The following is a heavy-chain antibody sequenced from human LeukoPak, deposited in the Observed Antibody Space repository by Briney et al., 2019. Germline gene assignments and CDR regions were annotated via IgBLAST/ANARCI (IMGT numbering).Heavy chain of an antibody. CDR1: GYTFTSYG. D-gene: IGHD5-12*01. CDR2: ISAYNGNT. J-gene: IGHJ4*02. CDR3: ARDPAYSGYQSILLY. Sequence: ASVKVSCKASGYTFTSYGISWVRQAPGQGLEWMGWISAYNGNTNYAQKLQGRVTMPPDTSTSTAYMELRSLRSEDPAVDYCARDPAYSGYQSILLYWAEGTVVTVSS. V-gene: IGHV1-18*01.